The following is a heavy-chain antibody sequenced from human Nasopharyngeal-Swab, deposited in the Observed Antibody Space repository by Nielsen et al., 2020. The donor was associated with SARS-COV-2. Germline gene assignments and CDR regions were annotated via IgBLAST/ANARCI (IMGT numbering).Heavy chain of an antibody. CDR1: GYTFIGYY. CDR2: IDPNNGAI. V-gene: IGHV1-2*02. Sequence: ASVKVSCKASGYTFIGYYIHWVRQAPGQGLEWLGWIDPNNGAIKYAQTFQGRISVTRDTSFSTAYMELSGLRSDDTAVYYCASGSMIAFGGITGKFDYWGQGTLVIVSP. CDR3: ASGSMIAFGGITGKFDY. D-gene: IGHD3-16*01. J-gene: IGHJ4*02.